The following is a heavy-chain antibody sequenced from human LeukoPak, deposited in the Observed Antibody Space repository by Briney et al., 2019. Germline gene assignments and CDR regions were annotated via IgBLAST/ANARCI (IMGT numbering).Heavy chain of an antibody. CDR3: AKDKSHSSWTSRYYYYALDV. Sequence: PGGSLRLSCAASGFTFGDYAMHWVRQVPGKGLEWVSRISWNSGSIGYAASVKGRFMISRDNTKNSLYLQMNSLRAEDTALYYCAKDKSHSSWTSRYYYYALDVWGQGTTVTVSS. J-gene: IGHJ6*02. V-gene: IGHV3-9*01. CDR2: ISWNSGSI. D-gene: IGHD6-19*01. CDR1: GFTFGDYA.